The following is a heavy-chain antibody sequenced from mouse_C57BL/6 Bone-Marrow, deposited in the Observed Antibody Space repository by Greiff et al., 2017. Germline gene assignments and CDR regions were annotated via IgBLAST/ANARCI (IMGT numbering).Heavy chain of an antibody. CDR1: GYTFTDYY. Sequence: EVQLQQSGPELVKPGASVKMSCKASGYTFTDYYMNWVKQRHGKSLEWIGGINPDSGGTSYNQKFKGKATLTVDKSSSTAYLQLSSLTSEDSAVYYCAHWGVSTERVAYWGQGTPVTVSA. J-gene: IGHJ3*01. CDR3: AHWGVSTERVAY. V-gene: IGHV1-26*01. D-gene: IGHD1-1*01. CDR2: INPDSGGT.